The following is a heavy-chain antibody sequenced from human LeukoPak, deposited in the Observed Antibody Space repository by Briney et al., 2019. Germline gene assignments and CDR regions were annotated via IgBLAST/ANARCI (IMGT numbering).Heavy chain of an antibody. Sequence: VASVKVSCKASGGTFSSYAISWVRQAPGQGLEWMGGIIPIFGTANYAQKFQGRVTITADESTSTAYMELSSLRSEDTAVYYCARVPNYHDSSGYYHSMWGQGTLVTVSS. CDR3: ARVPNYHDSSGYYHSM. CDR2: IIPIFGTA. CDR1: GGTFSSYA. V-gene: IGHV1-69*13. J-gene: IGHJ1*01. D-gene: IGHD3-22*01.